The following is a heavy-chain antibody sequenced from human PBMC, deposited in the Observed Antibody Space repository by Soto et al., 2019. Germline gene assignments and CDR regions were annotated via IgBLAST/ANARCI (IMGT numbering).Heavy chain of an antibody. V-gene: IGHV3-30*18. D-gene: IGHD2-2*03. Sequence: PGGSLXLSCAASGFTFSSYGMHWVRQAPGKGLEWVAVISYDGSNKYYADSVKGRFTISRDNSKNTLYLQMNSLRAEDTAVYYCAKDGYCSSTSCYAGGDYYYYGMDVWGQRTTVTVSS. J-gene: IGHJ6*02. CDR1: GFTFSSYG. CDR3: AKDGYCSSTSCYAGGDYYYYGMDV. CDR2: ISYDGSNK.